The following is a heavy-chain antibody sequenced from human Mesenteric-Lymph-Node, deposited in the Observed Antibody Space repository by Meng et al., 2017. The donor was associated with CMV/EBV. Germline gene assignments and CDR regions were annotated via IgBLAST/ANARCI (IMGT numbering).Heavy chain of an antibody. CDR3: ARDSRSSRDVDY. Sequence: YKASGGTFSSYAISWVRQAPGQGLEWMGIINPSGGSTSYAQKFQGRVTMTRDTSTSTVYMELSSLRSEDTAVYYCARDSRSSRDVDYWGQGTLVTVSS. CDR1: GGTFSSYA. D-gene: IGHD6-13*01. J-gene: IGHJ4*02. CDR2: INPSGGST. V-gene: IGHV1-46*01.